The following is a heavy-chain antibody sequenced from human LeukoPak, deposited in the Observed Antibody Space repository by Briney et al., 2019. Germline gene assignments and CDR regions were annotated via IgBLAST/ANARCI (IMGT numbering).Heavy chain of an antibody. V-gene: IGHV1-69*06. CDR3: ARVVTAIPPNYYYYYMDV. CDR1: GYTFTSYG. CDR2: IIPIFGTA. J-gene: IGHJ6*03. Sequence: ASVKVSCKASGYTFTSYGISWVRQAPGQGLEWMGGIIPIFGTANYAQKFQGRVTITADKSTSTAYMELSSLRSEDTAVYYCARVVTAIPPNYYYYYMDVWGKGTTVTVSS. D-gene: IGHD2-21*02.